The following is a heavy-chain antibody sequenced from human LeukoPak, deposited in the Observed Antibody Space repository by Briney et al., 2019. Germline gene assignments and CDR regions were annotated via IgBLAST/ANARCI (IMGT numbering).Heavy chain of an antibody. CDR3: ARDKSIAARPKDY. J-gene: IGHJ4*02. D-gene: IGHD6-6*01. CDR1: GFTFSNYA. Sequence: GGSLRLSCAASGFTFSNYAMNWVRQAPGKGLEWVSHISRSTSSIYYTDSVKGRFTISRDNAKNSLYLQMNSLRAEDTAVYYCARDKSIAARPKDYWGQGTLVTVSS. V-gene: IGHV3-48*01. CDR2: ISRSTSSI.